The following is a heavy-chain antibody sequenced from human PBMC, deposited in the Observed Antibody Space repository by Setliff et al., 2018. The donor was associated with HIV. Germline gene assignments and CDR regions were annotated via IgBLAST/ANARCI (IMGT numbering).Heavy chain of an antibody. V-gene: IGHV1-18*01. J-gene: IGHJ1*01. Sequence: SVKVSCKASGYSFTSYGISWVRQAPGQGLEWMGWISAYNGNTNYAQKLQGRVTMTTDTSSSTAYMELRSLRSDDTAVYYCARHYSSSWYPYFQHWGQGTLVTVSS. D-gene: IGHD6-13*01. CDR1: GYSFTSYG. CDR3: ARHYSSSWYPYFQH. CDR2: ISAYNGNT.